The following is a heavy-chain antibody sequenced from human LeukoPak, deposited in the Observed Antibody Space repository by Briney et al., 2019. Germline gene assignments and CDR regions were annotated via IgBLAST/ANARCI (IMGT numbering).Heavy chain of an antibody. Sequence: SETLSLTCTVSGDSISSGSLYWNWIRQPAGKGLEWIGYIYYSGSTNYNPSLKSRVTISVDTSKNQFSLKLSSVTAADTAVYYCARGGKQWLVPYYYGMDVWGQGTTVTVSS. J-gene: IGHJ6*02. CDR1: GDSISSGSLY. D-gene: IGHD6-19*01. CDR3: ARGGKQWLVPYYYGMDV. CDR2: IYYSGST. V-gene: IGHV4-61*10.